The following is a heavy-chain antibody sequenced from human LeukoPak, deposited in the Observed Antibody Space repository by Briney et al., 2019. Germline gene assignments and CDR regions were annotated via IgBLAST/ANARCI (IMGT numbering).Heavy chain of an antibody. V-gene: IGHV3-30-3*01. CDR2: ISYDGTNK. D-gene: IGHD3-3*01. Sequence: GGSLRLSCVASGFTFSRYAMHWVRRAPGKGLEWVTFISYDGTNKYYADSVKGRFTISRDNSRNTLFLQVNSLRAEDTAVYYCARAERNAGVFDYWGQGTPVTVSS. CDR3: ARAERNAGVFDY. J-gene: IGHJ4*02. CDR1: GFTFSRYA.